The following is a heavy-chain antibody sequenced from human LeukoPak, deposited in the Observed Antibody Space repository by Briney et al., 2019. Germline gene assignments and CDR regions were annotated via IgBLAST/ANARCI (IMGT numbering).Heavy chain of an antibody. Sequence: SETLYLTCTVSGGSISSSSYYWGWIRQPPGKGLEWIGSIYYSGSTYYNPSLKSRVTISVDTSKNQFSLKLSSVTAADTAVYYCARIAAAGTSFDYWGQGTLVTVSS. CDR2: IYYSGST. CDR3: ARIAAAGTSFDY. V-gene: IGHV4-39*01. J-gene: IGHJ4*02. D-gene: IGHD6-13*01. CDR1: GGSISSSSYY.